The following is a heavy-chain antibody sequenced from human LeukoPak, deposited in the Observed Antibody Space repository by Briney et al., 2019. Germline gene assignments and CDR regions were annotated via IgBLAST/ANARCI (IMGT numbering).Heavy chain of an antibody. CDR3: ARDDGSRRESSWFDP. Sequence: ASVKVSCKASGYTFTSYYVHWVRQAPGQGLEWMGIINPSGGSTSYAQKFQGRVTMTRDTSTSTVYMELSSLRSEDTAVYYCARDDGSRRESSWFDPWGQGTLVTVSS. D-gene: IGHD1-26*01. J-gene: IGHJ5*02. V-gene: IGHV1-46*01. CDR1: GYTFTSYY. CDR2: INPSGGST.